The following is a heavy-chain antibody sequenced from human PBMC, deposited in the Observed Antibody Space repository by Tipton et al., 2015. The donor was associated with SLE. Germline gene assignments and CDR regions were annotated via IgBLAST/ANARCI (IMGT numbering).Heavy chain of an antibody. CDR3: ATRRDGYNYGGFDI. Sequence: GSLRLSCAASGFTFSSCWMHWVRQAPGKGLEWVAFIRYDGSNKNYADSVKGRFTISRDNSKNTLYLQMNSLRAEDTAVYYCATRRDGYNYGGFDIWGQGTMVTVSS. V-gene: IGHV3-30*02. CDR2: IRYDGSNK. J-gene: IGHJ3*02. CDR1: GFTFSSCW. D-gene: IGHD5-24*01.